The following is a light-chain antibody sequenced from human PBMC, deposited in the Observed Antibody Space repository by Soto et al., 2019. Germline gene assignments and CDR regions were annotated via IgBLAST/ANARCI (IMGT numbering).Light chain of an antibody. Sequence: ELVMTQSPATPSVSPGERATLSCRASQSVTNNLAWYQQKPGQPPKLVLYGVSTRAAGIPARFNGSGSGTEFTLTISSLQSEDFACYYCQQDNNWNPRYTFGQGTKLEIK. V-gene: IGKV3D-15*01. CDR1: QSVTNN. CDR2: GVS. J-gene: IGKJ2*01. CDR3: QQDNNWNPRYT.